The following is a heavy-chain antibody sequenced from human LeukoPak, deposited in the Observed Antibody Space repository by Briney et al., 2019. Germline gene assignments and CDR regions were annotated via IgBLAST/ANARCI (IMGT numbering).Heavy chain of an antibody. J-gene: IGHJ5*02. CDR1: GGSISSYY. CDR2: IDYSGST. V-gene: IGHV4-59*01. Sequence: SETLSLTCSVSGGSISSYYWSWIRQPPGKGLEWIGYIDYSGSTNYNPSLKSRVTISVDTSKNQFSLKLSSVTAADTAVYYCAREFTYYYGSGQHNWFDPWGQGTLVTVSS. CDR3: AREFTYYYGSGQHNWFDP. D-gene: IGHD3-10*01.